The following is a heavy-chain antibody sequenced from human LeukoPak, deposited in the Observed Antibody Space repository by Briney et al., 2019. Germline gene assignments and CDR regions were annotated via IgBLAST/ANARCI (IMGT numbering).Heavy chain of an antibody. CDR3: ARVYYSSSYDYWYFDL. CDR2: IYYSGST. D-gene: IGHD6-13*01. J-gene: IGHJ2*01. Sequence: TSETLSLTCTVSGGSISSSSYYWGWIRQPPGKGLEWIGSIYYSGSTYYNPSLKSRVTISVDTSKNQFSLKLSSVTAADTAVYYCARVYYSSSYDYWYFDLWGRGTLVTVSS. CDR1: GGSISSSSYY. V-gene: IGHV4-39*07.